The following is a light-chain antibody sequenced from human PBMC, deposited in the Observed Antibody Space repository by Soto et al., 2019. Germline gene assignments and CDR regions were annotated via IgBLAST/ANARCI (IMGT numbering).Light chain of an antibody. CDR3: QQYYNWPRT. CDR1: QSVSIN. V-gene: IGKV3-15*01. J-gene: IGKJ5*01. CDR2: GAS. Sequence: EIVMTQSPATLSVSPGERATLSCRAIQSVSINLAWYQQKPGQAPRLLIYGASTRATGIPARFSGSGSGTEFTLTINSLQAEDCAVYYCQQYYNWPRTFGQGTRLEIK.